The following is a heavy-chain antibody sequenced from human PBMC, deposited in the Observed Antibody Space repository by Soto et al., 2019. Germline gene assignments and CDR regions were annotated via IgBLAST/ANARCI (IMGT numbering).Heavy chain of an antibody. D-gene: IGHD3-3*01. CDR2: INPNSGST. CDR3: AVHGTIPSFFDY. CDR1: GYTFTGYY. Sequence: GASVKVSCKASGYTFTGYYMHWVRQAPGQGLEWMGWINPNSGSTNYAQKFQGRVTMTRDTSISTAYMELSSLRSEDTAVYYCAVHGTIPSFFDYWGQGTLVTVSS. V-gene: IGHV1-2*02. J-gene: IGHJ4*02.